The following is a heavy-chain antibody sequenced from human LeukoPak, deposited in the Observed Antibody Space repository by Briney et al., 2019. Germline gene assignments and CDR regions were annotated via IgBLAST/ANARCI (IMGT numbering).Heavy chain of an antibody. CDR2: VRYDGSNE. Sequence: GGSLRLSCAASGFTFTSYGMHWVRRAPGKGLEWVAFVRYDGSNEYYADSVKGRFTISRDISKNTLYLQMNSLRTEDTAVYYCAKISDYDSSGFDDYWGQGTLVTVSS. V-gene: IGHV3-30*02. CDR1: GFTFTSYG. J-gene: IGHJ4*02. D-gene: IGHD3-22*01. CDR3: AKISDYDSSGFDDY.